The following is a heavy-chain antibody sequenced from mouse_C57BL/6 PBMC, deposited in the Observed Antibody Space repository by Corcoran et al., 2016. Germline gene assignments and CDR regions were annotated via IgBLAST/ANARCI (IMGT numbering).Heavy chain of an antibody. V-gene: IGHV1-26*01. CDR3: ARAYYGRSSYYVDY. CDR1: GYTFTDYY. CDR2: INPNNGGT. J-gene: IGHJ2*01. Sequence: EVQLQQSGPELVKPGASVKISCKASGYTFTDYYMNWVKQSHGKSLEWIGDINPNNGGTSYNQKFKGQSTLTVAKYSSTAYRELRSLTSEDSAVYYCARAYYGRSSYYVDYGGQGTTLTVSA. D-gene: IGHD1-1*01.